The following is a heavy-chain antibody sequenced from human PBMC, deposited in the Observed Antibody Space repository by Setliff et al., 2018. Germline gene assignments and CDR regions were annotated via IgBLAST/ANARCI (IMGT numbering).Heavy chain of an antibody. V-gene: IGHV3-23*01. CDR3: ARDGVYYGMDV. CDR2: IGASGDRT. Sequence: GGSLRLSCAASGFTFSNAWMSWVRQAPGKGLEWVSSIGASGDRTYFADSVKGRFTISRDNSRNSLYLQMNSLRAEDTAVYYCARDGVYYGMDVWGQGTTVTVS. J-gene: IGHJ6*02. CDR1: GFTFSNAW.